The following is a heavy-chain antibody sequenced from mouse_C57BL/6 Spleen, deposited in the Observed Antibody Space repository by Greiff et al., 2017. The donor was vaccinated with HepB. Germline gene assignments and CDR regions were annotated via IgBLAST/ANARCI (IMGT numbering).Heavy chain of an antibody. D-gene: IGHD1-1*01. J-gene: IGHJ2*01. CDR1: GFTFSSYA. CDR3: ARKDYVSSYYFDY. Sequence: EVQGVESGGGLVKPGGSLKLSCAASGFTFSSYAMSWVRQTPEKRLEWVATISDGGSYTYYPDNVKGRFTISRDNAKNNLYLQMSHLKSEDTAMYYCARKDYVSSYYFDYWGQGTTLTVSS. CDR2: ISDGGSYT. V-gene: IGHV5-4*01.